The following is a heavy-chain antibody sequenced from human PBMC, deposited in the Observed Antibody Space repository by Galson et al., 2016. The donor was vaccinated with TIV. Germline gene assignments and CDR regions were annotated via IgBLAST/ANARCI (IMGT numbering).Heavy chain of an antibody. D-gene: IGHD4-17*01. CDR3: ATATVPNLGGY. CDR1: GFTFSTYV. J-gene: IGHJ4*02. V-gene: IGHV3-30*02. CDR2: VRYDGSHK. Sequence: SLRLSCAASGFTFSTYVMHWVRQAPGKGLEWVAFVRYDGSHKNYADSVKGRFTISRHNSKNTLYLQMSNLRPEDTAVYFCATATVPNLGGYWGQGVLVTVSS.